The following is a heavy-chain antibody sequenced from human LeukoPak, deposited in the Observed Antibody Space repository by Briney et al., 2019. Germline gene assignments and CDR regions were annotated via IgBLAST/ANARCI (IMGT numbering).Heavy chain of an antibody. D-gene: IGHD2-21*01. J-gene: IGHJ4*02. CDR1: GYSISSGYY. CDR2: IYHSGST. Sequence: PSETLSLTCTVSGYSISSGYYWGWIRQPPGKGLEWIGSIYHSGSTYYNPSLKSRVTISVDTSKNQLSLKLSSVTAADTAVYYCARALLNCGGDCYPYYFDYWGQGTLVTVSS. V-gene: IGHV4-38-2*02. CDR3: ARALLNCGGDCYPYYFDY.